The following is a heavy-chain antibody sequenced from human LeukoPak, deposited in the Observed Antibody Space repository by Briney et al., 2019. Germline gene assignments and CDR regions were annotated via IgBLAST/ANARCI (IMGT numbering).Heavy chain of an antibody. V-gene: IGHV3-74*01. Sequence: GGSLRLSCAASGCTFSNYWMHWVRQGPGKGLEWVSRIQSDGSSTDYADSVKGRFTISRDNTKNTLYLQMNSLRAEDTAVYYCARGYYYDSSVDNLLWDFWGQGTLVTVSS. CDR1: GCTFSNYW. J-gene: IGHJ4*02. CDR3: ARGYYYDSSVDNLLWDF. CDR2: IQSDGSST. D-gene: IGHD3-22*01.